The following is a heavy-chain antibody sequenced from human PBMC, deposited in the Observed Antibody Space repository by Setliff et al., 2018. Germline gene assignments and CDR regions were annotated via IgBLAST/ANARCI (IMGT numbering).Heavy chain of an antibody. CDR2: RYYSGHT. D-gene: IGHD4-17*01. Sequence: SETLSLTCTVSGDSISSGTYYWGWIRQPPGKGLEWIGSRYYSGHTYYNPSLKSRVAMSVDKAKNQFSLNLRSASAADTAIYYCAKHGEESKVTTYLASWGQGTVVTVSS. V-gene: IGHV4-39*01. CDR3: AKHGEESKVTTYLAS. CDR1: GDSISSGTYY. J-gene: IGHJ5*02.